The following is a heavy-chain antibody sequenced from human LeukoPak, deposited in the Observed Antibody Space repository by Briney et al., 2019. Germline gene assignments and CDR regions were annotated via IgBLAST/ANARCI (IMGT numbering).Heavy chain of an antibody. CDR2: ISTYNGNT. J-gene: IGHJ4*02. CDR3: ARSSLAVAGSVFDY. Sequence: GASVKVSCKAPGYTFTSYGISWVRQAPGQGLEWMGWISTYNGNTHYAQKLQGRVTMTTDTSTSTAYMELRSLRSDDTAVYYCARSSLAVAGSVFDYWGQGTLVTVSS. CDR1: GYTFTSYG. D-gene: IGHD6-19*01. V-gene: IGHV1-18*01.